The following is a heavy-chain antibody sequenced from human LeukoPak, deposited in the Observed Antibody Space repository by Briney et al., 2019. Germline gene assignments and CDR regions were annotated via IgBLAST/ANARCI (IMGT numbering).Heavy chain of an antibody. D-gene: IGHD2-15*01. Sequence: ASVKVSCKASGYTFTGYDINWVRQATGQGLEWMGWMNPNSGNTGYAQKFQGRVTMTRDTSISTAYMELSRLRSDDTAVYYCARERFVRSVALYNWFDPWGQGTLVTVSS. CDR2: MNPNSGNT. J-gene: IGHJ5*02. CDR1: GYTFTGYD. V-gene: IGHV1-8*01. CDR3: ARERFVRSVALYNWFDP.